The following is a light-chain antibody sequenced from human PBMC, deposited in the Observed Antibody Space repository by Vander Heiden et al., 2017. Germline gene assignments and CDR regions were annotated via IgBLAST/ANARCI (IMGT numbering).Light chain of an antibody. CDR3: LQENYYPRT. CDR2: AAS. Sequence: TQSPSSLSASVGDRVIITCRASQGIRNELGWYQQKPGKAPKLLIYAASNLQTGVPSRFSGSGSGTDFILTITSLQPEDFATYYCLQENYYPRTFGRGTKVEVK. V-gene: IGKV1-6*01. J-gene: IGKJ1*01. CDR1: QGIRNE.